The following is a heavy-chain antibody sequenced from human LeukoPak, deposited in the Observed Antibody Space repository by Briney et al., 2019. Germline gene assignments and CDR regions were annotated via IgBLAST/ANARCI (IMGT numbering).Heavy chain of an antibody. V-gene: IGHV3-48*02. Sequence: GGSLRLSCAASGFTLSPYAKNWVRQAPGKGLEWIAFISDSGHTKYNADSVKGRFTISRDNAKNSVFLQMNSLRDEDTAVYYCARKELEGSWFDPWGQGTLVTVTS. CDR2: ISDSGHTK. CDR3: ARKELEGSWFDP. CDR1: GFTLSPYA. J-gene: IGHJ5*02. D-gene: IGHD3-3*01.